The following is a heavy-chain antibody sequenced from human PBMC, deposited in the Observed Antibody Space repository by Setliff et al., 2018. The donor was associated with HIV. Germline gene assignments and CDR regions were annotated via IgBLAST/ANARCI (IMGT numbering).Heavy chain of an antibody. Sequence: SETLSLTCTVSGGSISSGGYYWNWIRQYPVKGLEWIGHIYYNGRTLFNPALGTRLNMSVDTSENQFSLHLNSLTAADTAVYYCVRERRRCPLSYGLDVWGQGTTVTVSS. CDR3: VRERRRCPLSYGLDV. CDR2: IYYNGRT. J-gene: IGHJ6*02. V-gene: IGHV4-31*03. CDR1: GGSISSGGYY.